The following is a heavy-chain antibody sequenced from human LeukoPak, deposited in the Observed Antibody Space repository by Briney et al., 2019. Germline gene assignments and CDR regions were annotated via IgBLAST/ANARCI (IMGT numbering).Heavy chain of an antibody. CDR1: GGSISSYY. CDR2: IYYSGST. V-gene: IGHV4-59*12. J-gene: IGHJ4*02. D-gene: IGHD2-2*01. CDR3: ARSGSEFVVVPAATFDY. Sequence: SETLSLTCTVSGGSISSYYWSWIRQPPGKGLEWIGYIYYSGSTYYNPSLKSRVTISVDTSKNQFSLKLSSVTAADTAVYYCARSGSEFVVVPAATFDYWGQGTLVTVSS.